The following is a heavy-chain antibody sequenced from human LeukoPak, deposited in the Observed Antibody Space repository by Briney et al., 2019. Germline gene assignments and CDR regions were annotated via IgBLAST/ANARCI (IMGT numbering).Heavy chain of an antibody. CDR3: WRVGLYCSSTSCYSLPNWFDL. Sequence: GASVKVSCKASGYTFTGYYMHWVRQAPRQGREWMRWINPNCCGTNYAQTFQGRVNMTRDTSISTAYMELSRLRSDDTAVYYCWRVGLYCSSTSCYSLPNWFDLWGQGTLVTVSS. D-gene: IGHD2-2*02. CDR2: INPNCCGT. CDR1: GYTFTGYY. J-gene: IGHJ5*02. V-gene: IGHV1-2*02.